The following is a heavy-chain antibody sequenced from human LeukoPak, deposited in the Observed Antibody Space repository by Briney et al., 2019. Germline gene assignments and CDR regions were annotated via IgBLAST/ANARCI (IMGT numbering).Heavy chain of an antibody. CDR2: IRSKAYGGTT. Sequence: GGSLRLSCTASGFTFGDYAMSWVRQAPGKGLEWVGFIRSKAYGGTTEYAASVKGRFTISRDDSKSIAYLQMNSLKTEDTAVYYCTRAGASWSGYYKFDPWGQGTLVTVSS. CDR1: GFTFGDYA. V-gene: IGHV3-49*04. CDR3: TRAGASWSGYYKFDP. D-gene: IGHD3-3*01. J-gene: IGHJ5*02.